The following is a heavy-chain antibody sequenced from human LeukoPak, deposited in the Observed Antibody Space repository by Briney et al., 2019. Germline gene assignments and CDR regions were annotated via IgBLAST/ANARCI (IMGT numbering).Heavy chain of an antibody. CDR3: ASRNRHPPITPISTY. CDR1: GGSFSGYY. Sequence: PSETLSLTCAVYGGSFSGYYWSWIRQPPGKGLEWLGEINHSGSTNYNPSLTSRVTISVDTSKNQFSLKLSSVTAADTAVYYCASRNRHPPITPISTYWGQGTLVTVSS. V-gene: IGHV4-34*01. J-gene: IGHJ4*02. D-gene: IGHD1-14*01. CDR2: INHSGST.